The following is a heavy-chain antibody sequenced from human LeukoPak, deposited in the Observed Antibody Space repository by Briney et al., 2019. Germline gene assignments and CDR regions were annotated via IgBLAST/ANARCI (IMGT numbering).Heavy chain of an antibody. CDR3: TGDSGEYRSEWYFDL. CDR1: GFTFSSYG. D-gene: IGHD6-19*01. J-gene: IGHJ2*01. Sequence: GGSLRLSCAASGFTFSSYGMHRVPQAPGKGLEWVAVIWFDGSNKFYRDSVRGRFTISRDDSKNTLYLQMHSLRVEDTAVYYCTGDSGEYRSEWYFDLWGRGTLVSVSS. V-gene: IGHV3-33*01. CDR2: IWFDGSNK.